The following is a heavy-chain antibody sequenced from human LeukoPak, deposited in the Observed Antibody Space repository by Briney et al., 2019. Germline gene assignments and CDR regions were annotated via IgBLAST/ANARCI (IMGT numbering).Heavy chain of an antibody. J-gene: IGHJ6*02. CDR3: ALSCRLSSNCGYYGMDV. CDR2: VSFSGST. V-gene: IGHV4-59*08. CDR1: GGSINNYF. D-gene: IGHD6-13*01. Sequence: SETLSLTCIVSGGSINNYFWSWIRQPPGKGLEWLGEVSFSGSTNYNPSLTSRVSISADTSKNQFSLKLSSVTAADTAVYYCALSCRLSSNCGYYGMDVWGQGTTVTVSS.